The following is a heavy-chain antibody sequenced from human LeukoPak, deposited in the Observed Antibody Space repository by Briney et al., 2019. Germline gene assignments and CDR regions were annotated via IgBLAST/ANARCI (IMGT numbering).Heavy chain of an antibody. CDR1: GFTFSSYD. J-gene: IGHJ4*02. Sequence: PGGSLRLSCVASGFTFSSYDMTWVRQAPGEGLEWVSGISGSGGSPYYADSVKGRFTVSRDNSKNTLYLQKTSLRAEDTAVYYCARTERGSRLHYFEYLGQGALVTVSS. D-gene: IGHD1-26*01. CDR2: ISGSGGSP. V-gene: IGHV3-23*01. CDR3: ARTERGSRLHYFEY.